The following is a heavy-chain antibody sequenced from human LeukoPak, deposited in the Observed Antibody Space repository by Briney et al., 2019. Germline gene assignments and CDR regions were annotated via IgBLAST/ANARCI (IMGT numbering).Heavy chain of an antibody. Sequence: PGGSLRLSCAASGFTFSSYAMSWVRQAPGKGLEWVSAISGSGGSTYYADSVKGRFTISRDNAKNSLYLQMNSLRAEDTAVYYCARGYWGSYFDYWGQGTLVTVSS. CDR3: ARGYWGSYFDY. J-gene: IGHJ4*02. D-gene: IGHD7-27*01. V-gene: IGHV3-23*01. CDR1: GFTFSSYA. CDR2: ISGSGGST.